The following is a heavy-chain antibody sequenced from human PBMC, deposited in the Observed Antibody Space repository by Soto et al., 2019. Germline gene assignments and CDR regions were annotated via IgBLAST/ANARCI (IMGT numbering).Heavy chain of an antibody. D-gene: IGHD3-10*01. V-gene: IGHV4-39*01. CDR2: IYRSGYI. Sequence: SETLSLTCNVSGGSISSSSYYWGWIRQPPGKGLEWIASIYRSGYIYDNPSLKSRVTISVDTSTNQFSLKLTSVTAADTSVYYCARHTLVRGVNGICCFSPWGQGTLVPVSS. J-gene: IGHJ5*02. CDR3: ARHTLVRGVNGICCFSP. CDR1: GGSISSSSYY.